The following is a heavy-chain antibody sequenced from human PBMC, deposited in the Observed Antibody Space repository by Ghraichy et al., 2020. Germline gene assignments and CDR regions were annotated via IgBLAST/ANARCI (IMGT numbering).Heavy chain of an antibody. D-gene: IGHD3-22*01. V-gene: IGHV4-4*07. CDR3: AAITFYDSSGYYSPFDY. J-gene: IGHJ4*02. CDR1: GGSISSYY. CDR2: IYTSGST. Sequence: SETLSLTCTVSGGSISSYYWSWIRQPAGKGLEWIGRIYTSGSTNYNPSLKSRVTMSVDTSKNQFSLKLSSVIAADTAVYYCAAITFYDSSGYYSPFDYWGQGTLVTVSS.